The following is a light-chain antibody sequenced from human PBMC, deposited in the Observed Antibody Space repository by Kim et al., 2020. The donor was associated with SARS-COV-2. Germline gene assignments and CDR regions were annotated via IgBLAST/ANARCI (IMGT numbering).Light chain of an antibody. V-gene: IGKV3-11*01. CDR1: QSINID. CDR3: QQHATWPPALT. CDR2: DAS. J-gene: IGKJ4*01. Sequence: PGERATLACRASQSINIDVAWYQQKPGRAPRLLIYDASKRVSGVPARFSCSGSGIDFALTINGLEPEDFAVYYCQQHATWPPALTFGGGTKV.